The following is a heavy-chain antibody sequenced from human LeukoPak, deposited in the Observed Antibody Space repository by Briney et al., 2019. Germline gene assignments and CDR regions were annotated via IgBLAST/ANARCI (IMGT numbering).Heavy chain of an antibody. CDR3: ATGISSSWYNYYYAVDV. V-gene: IGHV3-30*04. CDR1: GFTFSSYA. D-gene: IGHD6-13*01. CDR2: ISYDGGNK. Sequence: GGSLRLSCAASGFTFSSYAMHWVRQAPGKGLEWVAVISYDGGNKYSADSVKGRFTFSRDNSKSTLYLQMNSLRPEDTAIYYCATGISSSWYNYYYAVDVWGQGTTVTVSS. J-gene: IGHJ6*02.